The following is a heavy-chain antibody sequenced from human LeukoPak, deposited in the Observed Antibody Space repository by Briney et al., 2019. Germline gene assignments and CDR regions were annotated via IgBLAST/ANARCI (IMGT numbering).Heavy chain of an antibody. Sequence: GGSLRLSCAASGFTFSGSAMHWVRQASGKGREWVGRFRSKANSYATAYAASVKGRFTISRDDSKNTAYLQMNSLKTEDTAVYYCTSLTRYCSGGSCYSVDYWGQGTLVTVSS. D-gene: IGHD2-15*01. CDR1: GFTFSGSA. CDR2: FRSKANSYAT. J-gene: IGHJ4*02. CDR3: TSLTRYCSGGSCYSVDY. V-gene: IGHV3-73*01.